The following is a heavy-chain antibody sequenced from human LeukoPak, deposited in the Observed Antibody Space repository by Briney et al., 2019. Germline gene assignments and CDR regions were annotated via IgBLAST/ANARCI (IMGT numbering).Heavy chain of an antibody. CDR3: ARKYRRWRNCVDY. CDR2: IYTSGST. CDR1: GTSISTYY. J-gene: IGHJ4*02. V-gene: IGHV4-4*07. D-gene: IGHD1-1*01. Sequence: SETLSLTCTVSGTSISTYYWSWIRQPAGKGLEWIGRIYTSGSTNYNPSLKSRVTISVDTSKNQFSLSLSSVTAADTAVYYCARKYRRWRNCVDYWGQGTLVTVSS.